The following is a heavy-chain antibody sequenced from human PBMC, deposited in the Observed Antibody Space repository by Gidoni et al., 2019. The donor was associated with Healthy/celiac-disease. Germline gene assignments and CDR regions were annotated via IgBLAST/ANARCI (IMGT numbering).Heavy chain of an antibody. J-gene: IGHJ4*02. V-gene: IGHV1-2*02. CDR3: ARAGYSSGEIDY. CDR2: INPNSGGT. Sequence: MHWVRQAPGQGLEWMGWINPNSGGTNYAQKFQGRVTMTRDTSISTAYMELSRLRSDDTAVYYCARAGYSSGEIDYWGQGTLVTVSS. D-gene: IGHD6-19*01.